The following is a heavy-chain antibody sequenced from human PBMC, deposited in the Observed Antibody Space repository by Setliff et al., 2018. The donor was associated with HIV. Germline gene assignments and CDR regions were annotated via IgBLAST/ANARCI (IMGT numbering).Heavy chain of an antibody. J-gene: IGHJ3*02. D-gene: IGHD6-13*01. CDR1: GGTFSSYA. CDR3: ARDQTGIAAAAFGGGSAWSDEGFDI. Sequence: ASVKVSCKASGGTFSSYAISWVRQAPGQGLEWMGGIIPILGIANYAQKFQGRVTFTADESTSTAYMELSSMSSEDTAVYYCARDQTGIAAAAFGGGSAWSDEGFDIWGQGTMVTVSS. CDR2: IIPILGIA. V-gene: IGHV1-69*10.